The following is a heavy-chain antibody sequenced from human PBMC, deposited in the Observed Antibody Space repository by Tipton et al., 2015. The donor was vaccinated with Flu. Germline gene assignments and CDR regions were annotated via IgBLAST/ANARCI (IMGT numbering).Heavy chain of an antibody. Sequence: SLRLSCAASGFTFDDYTMHWVRQAPGKGLEWVSSINWVSSAMDYADSVRGRFTISRDNAKNSLYLQMNSLRAEDTAVYYCATLRGSTYDSYIMDFWGQGTTVIVS. CDR3: ATLRGSTYDSYIMDF. CDR1: GFTFDDYT. CDR2: INWVSSAM. D-gene: IGHD2/OR15-2a*01. V-gene: IGHV3-9*01. J-gene: IGHJ6*02.